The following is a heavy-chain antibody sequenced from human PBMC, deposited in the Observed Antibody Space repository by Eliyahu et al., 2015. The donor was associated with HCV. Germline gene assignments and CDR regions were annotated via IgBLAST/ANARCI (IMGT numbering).Heavy chain of an antibody. CDR1: GFXFSSYA. CDR2: ISGDGETT. V-gene: IGHV3-23*01. CDR3: AIFRWDSRALDY. J-gene: IGHJ4*02. D-gene: IGHD1-26*01. Sequence: EVQLLESGGGLVQPGGSLRLSCAASGFXFSSYAMSWVRQAPGKGLEWVSSISGDGETTFYAASVKGRFSISRDQSKNTLCLLMTSLRPEDTAVYYCAIFRWDSRALDYWGQGTPVTVSS.